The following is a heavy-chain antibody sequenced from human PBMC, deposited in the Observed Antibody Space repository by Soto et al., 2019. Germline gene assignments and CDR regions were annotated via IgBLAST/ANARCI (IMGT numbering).Heavy chain of an antibody. V-gene: IGHV1-24*01. CDR2: FNPEDGET. CDR3: ARDGPHIPAVGDV. Sequence: KCSCAVSGKIVTEISLHWVPRVPGKGLEWMGGFNPEDGETIYAQKFQGRVTMTEDTSTDTAYMELSSLRSEDTAAYYCARDGPHIPAVGDVLGQGTTVTVSS. CDR1: GKIVTEIS. D-gene: IGHD6-13*01. J-gene: IGHJ6*02.